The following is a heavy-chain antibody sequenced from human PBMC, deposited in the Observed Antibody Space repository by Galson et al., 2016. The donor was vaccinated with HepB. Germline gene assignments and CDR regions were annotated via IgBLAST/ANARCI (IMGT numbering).Heavy chain of an antibody. CDR2: IFRSGTT. CDR3: ARDNSAMARGIIIRGEVDY. V-gene: IGHV4-4*09. J-gene: IGHJ4*02. Sequence: LSLTCTVSGGSIRSHFWTWIRQPPGKGLEWIGYIFRSGTTYYNPSLKSRVTLSLDTSKNQFSLKLASVTAADTAMYYCARDNSAMARGIIIRGEVDYWGQGTLVTVSS. D-gene: IGHD3-10*01. CDR1: GGSIRSHF.